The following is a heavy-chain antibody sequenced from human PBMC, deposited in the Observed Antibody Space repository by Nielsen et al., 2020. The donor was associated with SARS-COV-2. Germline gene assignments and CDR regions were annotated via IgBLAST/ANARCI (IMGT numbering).Heavy chain of an antibody. CDR2: TYYRSKWYN. Sequence: LRLSCAISGVSVSSNSAAWNWIRQSPSRGLEWLGRTYYRSKWYNDYAVSVKSRITINPDTSKNQFSLQLNSVTPEDTAVYYCARDAHSSGPYYYYYMDVWGKGTTVTVSS. CDR3: ARDAHSSGPYYYYYMDV. D-gene: IGHD6-19*01. V-gene: IGHV6-1*01. J-gene: IGHJ6*03. CDR1: GVSVSSNSAA.